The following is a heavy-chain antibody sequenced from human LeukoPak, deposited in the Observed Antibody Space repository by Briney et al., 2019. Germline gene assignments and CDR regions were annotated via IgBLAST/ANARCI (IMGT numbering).Heavy chain of an antibody. CDR3: ARDCGGLGGSCYSPPNLDY. D-gene: IGHD2-15*01. V-gene: IGHV1-24*01. CDR2: LDPVDGET. CDR1: GYTLNALS. Sequence: ASVKVSCKASGYTLNALSIHWVRQAPGKGLEWMGGLDPVDGETIYAQRFQGRVTMTEDTSTDTAYLDLRSLRSDDTAVYYCARDCGGLGGSCYSPPNLDYWGQGTLVTVSS. J-gene: IGHJ4*02.